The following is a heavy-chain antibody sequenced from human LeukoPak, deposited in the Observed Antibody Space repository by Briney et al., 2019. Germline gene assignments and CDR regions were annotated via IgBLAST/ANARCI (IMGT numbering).Heavy chain of an antibody. CDR2: INTGKGNT. J-gene: IGHJ5*02. D-gene: IGHD2-15*01. CDR1: GYTFTDHA. V-gene: IGHV1-3*04. Sequence: PMASVKVSCKASGYTFTDHAMHWVRQAPGERLEWMGWINTGKGNTKYSQKFQGRVTITMDTSASTAYMELSSLRSEDTAVYYCARDHVVGLAPFDPWGQGTLVTVSS. CDR3: ARDHVVGLAPFDP.